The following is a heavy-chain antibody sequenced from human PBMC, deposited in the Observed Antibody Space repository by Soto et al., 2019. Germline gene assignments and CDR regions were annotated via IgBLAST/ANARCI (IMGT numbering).Heavy chain of an antibody. CDR3: EKLRLLTTVDY. CDR1: GFTFSSYW. D-gene: IGHD4-17*01. V-gene: IGHV3-7*03. Sequence: GGSLRLSCAASGFTFSSYWMSWFRQAPGKGLEWVANIKQDVSEKYSVDSVKGRFTVSRDNAKNSLYLQMNSLRAEDTAIYYCEKLRLLTTVDYWGQGTLVTVSS. J-gene: IGHJ4*02. CDR2: IKQDVSEK.